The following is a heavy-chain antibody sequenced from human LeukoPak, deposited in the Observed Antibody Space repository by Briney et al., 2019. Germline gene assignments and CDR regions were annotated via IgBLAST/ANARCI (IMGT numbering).Heavy chain of an antibody. J-gene: IGHJ6*02. V-gene: IGHV3-23*01. CDR1: GFTFSSYA. CDR2: ISGSGGST. CDR3: AKALTPYYYYYYGMDV. Sequence: PGGSLRLSCAASGFTFSSYAMSWVRQAPGKGLEWVSAISGSGGSTYYADSVKGRFTISRDNSKNTLYLQMNSLRAEDTAVYYCAKALTPYYYYYYGMDVWGQGTTVTVSS.